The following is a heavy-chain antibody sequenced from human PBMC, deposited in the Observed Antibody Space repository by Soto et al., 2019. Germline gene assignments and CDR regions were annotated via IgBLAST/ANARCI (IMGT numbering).Heavy chain of an antibody. CDR3: ARRGSGSDYDY. V-gene: IGHV3-23*01. J-gene: IGHJ4*02. Sequence: EVQLLESGGGLVQPGGSLRLSCAASGFTFSSYAMRWVRQAPVKGLEWVSAISGSGGSTYYADSVKGRFTISRDNSKYTLYLQMNSLSAEDTAVYYCARRGSGSDYDYWGQGTLVTVSS. CDR1: GFTFSSYA. D-gene: IGHD1-26*01. CDR2: ISGSGGST.